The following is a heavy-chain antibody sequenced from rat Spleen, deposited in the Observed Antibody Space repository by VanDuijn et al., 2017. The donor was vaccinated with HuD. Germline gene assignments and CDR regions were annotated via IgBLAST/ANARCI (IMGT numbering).Heavy chain of an antibody. CDR3: ARAPYDNYYWYFDF. CDR1: GYSITSSYR. Sequence: EVQLQESGPGLVKPSQSLSLTCSVTGYSITSSYRWHWIRKFPGNKLEWMGYINSAGTPNYNPSLKSRISITRDTSKNQFFLQVNSVTTEDIATYYCARAPYDNYYWYFDFWGPGTMVTVSS. V-gene: IGHV3-3*01. J-gene: IGHJ1*01. D-gene: IGHD1-7*01. CDR2: INSAGTP.